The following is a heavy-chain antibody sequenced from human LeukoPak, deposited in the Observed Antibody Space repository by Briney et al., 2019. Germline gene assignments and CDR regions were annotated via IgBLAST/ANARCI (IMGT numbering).Heavy chain of an antibody. CDR3: ARASAADYFDY. D-gene: IGHD6-25*01. CDR1: GFSFSSFA. J-gene: IGHJ4*02. Sequence: PGGSLRLSCAASGFSFSSFAVHWVRQASGKGLEWVAVISYDGRSKFYADSVKGRFTISRDNSENTLYLQMNSLRVEDTAVYYCARASAADYFDYWGPGTLVTVSS. CDR2: ISYDGRSK. V-gene: IGHV3-30*04.